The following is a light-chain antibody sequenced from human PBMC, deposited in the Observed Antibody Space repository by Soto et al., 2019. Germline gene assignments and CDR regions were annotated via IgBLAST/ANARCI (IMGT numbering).Light chain of an antibody. V-gene: IGKV3-11*01. CDR1: QSISSY. CDR2: DAS. J-gene: IGKJ1*01. Sequence: EIVLTQSPATLSLSPGERATLSCTASQSISSYLAWYQQKPGQAPRLLIYDASNRATGIPSRFSGSGSGTEFTLTISSLQPEDFASYYCQQYNSYSTFGQGTKVDIK. CDR3: QQYNSYST.